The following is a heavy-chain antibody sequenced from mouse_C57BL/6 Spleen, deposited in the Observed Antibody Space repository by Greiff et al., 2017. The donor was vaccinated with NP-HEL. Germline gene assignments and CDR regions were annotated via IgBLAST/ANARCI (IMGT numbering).Heavy chain of an antibody. V-gene: IGHV5-4*03. Sequence: EVKLMESGGGLVKPGGSLKLSCAASGFTFSSYAMSWVRQTPEKRLEWVATISDGGSYTYYPDNVKGRFTISRDNAKDNLYLQMSHLKSEDTAMYYCARHDQGYAMDYWGQGTSVTVSS. CDR2: ISDGGSYT. D-gene: IGHD2-12*01. CDR1: GFTFSSYA. CDR3: ARHDQGYAMDY. J-gene: IGHJ4*01.